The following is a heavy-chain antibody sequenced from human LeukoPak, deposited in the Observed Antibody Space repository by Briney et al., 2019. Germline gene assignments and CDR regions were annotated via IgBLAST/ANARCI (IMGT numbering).Heavy chain of an antibody. CDR1: GYTFTGYY. J-gene: IGHJ4*02. CDR3: ARAPLGLPFDY. CDR2: INPNSGGT. Sequence: GASVKVSFKASGYTFTGYYMHWVRQAPGQGLEWMAWINPNSGGTNYAQKFQGRVTMTSDTSISTAYMELSRLTSDDTAVYYCARAPLGLPFDYWGQGSLVTVSS. V-gene: IGHV1-2*02.